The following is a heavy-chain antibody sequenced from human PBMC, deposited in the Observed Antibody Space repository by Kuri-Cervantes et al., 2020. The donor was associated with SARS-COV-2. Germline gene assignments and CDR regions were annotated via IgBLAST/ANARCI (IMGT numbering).Heavy chain of an antibody. J-gene: IGHJ4*02. CDR1: GGSISSYY. V-gene: IGHV4-4*07. CDR3: ARERGIAAAGTNYFDY. CDR2: IYTSGST. D-gene: IGHD6-13*01. Sequence: SETLSLTCPVSGGSISSYYWSWIRQPAGKGLEWIGRIYTSGSTNYNPSLKSRVTMSVDTSKNQFSLKLSSVTAADTAVYYCARERGIAAAGTNYFDYWGQGTLVTVSS.